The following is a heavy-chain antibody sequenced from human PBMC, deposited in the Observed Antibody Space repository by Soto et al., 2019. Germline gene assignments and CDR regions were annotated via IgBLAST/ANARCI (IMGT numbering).Heavy chain of an antibody. J-gene: IGHJ4*02. V-gene: IGHV4-59*11. D-gene: IGHD3-16*01. CDR2: ISYSGSS. CDR1: GGSMIRHY. CDR3: ARADPDASVGF. Sequence: PSETLSLTCTVSGGSMIRHYWTWLRQPPGKGLEWIGYISYSGSSYYNPSLKSRVTISADTSRNQFSLRLTSVIAADTAVYFCARADPDASVGFWGQGTLVTVSS.